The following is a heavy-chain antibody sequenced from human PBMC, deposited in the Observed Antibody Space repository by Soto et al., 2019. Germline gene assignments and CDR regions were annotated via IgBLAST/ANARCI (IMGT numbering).Heavy chain of an antibody. V-gene: IGHV4-39*01. CDR1: GGSISSSSYY. CDR2: IYYSGST. Sequence: QLQLQESGPGLVKPSETLSLTCTVSGGSISSSSYYWGWIRQPPGKGLEWIGSIYYSGSTYYNPFLKSRYTISVDTSKNQFSLKLSSVNAADTAVYYCAKPVVVVAATIDAFDIWGQGTMVTVSS. D-gene: IGHD2-15*01. J-gene: IGHJ3*02. CDR3: AKPVVVVAATIDAFDI.